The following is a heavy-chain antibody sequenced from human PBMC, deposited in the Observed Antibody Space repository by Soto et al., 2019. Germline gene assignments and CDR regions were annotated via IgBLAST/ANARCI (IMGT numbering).Heavy chain of an antibody. CDR3: ARSLYGANVAY. CDR2: MNSNSGNT. J-gene: IGHJ4*02. D-gene: IGHD4-17*01. V-gene: IGHV1-8*01. CDR1: GYTFTSYD. Sequence: QVQLVQSGAEVKKPGASVKVSCKASGYTFTSYDINWVRQATGQGREWMGWMNSNSGNTGYAQKVQGRVTITTNTSISTDYMELSRLSSERTAVYYCARSLYGANVAYWGQGTLVTVSS.